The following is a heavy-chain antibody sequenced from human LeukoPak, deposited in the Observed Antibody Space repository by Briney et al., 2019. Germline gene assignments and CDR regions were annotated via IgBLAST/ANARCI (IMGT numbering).Heavy chain of an antibody. D-gene: IGHD3-10*01. J-gene: IGHJ3*02. Sequence: SQTLSLTCAVSGGSISSGGYSWSWIRQPPGKGLEWIGYIYHSGSTYYNPSLKSRVTISVDRSKNQFSLKLSSVTAADTAVYYCARAGRLTQNHDASDIWGQGTMVTVSS. CDR3: ARAGRLTQNHDASDI. CDR1: GGSISSGGYS. V-gene: IGHV4-30-2*01. CDR2: IYHSGST.